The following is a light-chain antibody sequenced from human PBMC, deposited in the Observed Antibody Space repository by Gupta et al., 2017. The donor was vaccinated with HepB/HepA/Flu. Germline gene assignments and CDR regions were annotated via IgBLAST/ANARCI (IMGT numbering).Light chain of an antibody. V-gene: IGKV1-9*01. J-gene: IGKJ4*01. CDR1: QGISSY. Sequence: DIKLTQSPSFLSASVGDRVSITCRASQGISSYLVWYQQKPGKAPKLLISAASTLQSGVPTRFSGSGSGAEFTLTVSSLQPEDCATYYCHQVQSYPLTFGAGTKVEIK. CDR2: AAS. CDR3: HQVQSYPLT.